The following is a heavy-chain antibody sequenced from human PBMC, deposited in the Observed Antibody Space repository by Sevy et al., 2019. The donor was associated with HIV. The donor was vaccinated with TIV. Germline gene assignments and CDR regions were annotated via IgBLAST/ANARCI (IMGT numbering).Heavy chain of an antibody. J-gene: IGHJ4*02. V-gene: IGHV3-30-3*01. CDR2: ISYDGSNK. Sequence: GGSLRLSCAASGFTFSSYAMHWVRHAPGKGLEWVAVISYDGSNKYYADSVKGRFTISRDNSKNTLYLQMNSLRAEDTAVYYCARDFDSSGYYQHGGYWGQGTLVTVSS. CDR1: GFTFSSYA. CDR3: ARDFDSSGYYQHGGY. D-gene: IGHD3-22*01.